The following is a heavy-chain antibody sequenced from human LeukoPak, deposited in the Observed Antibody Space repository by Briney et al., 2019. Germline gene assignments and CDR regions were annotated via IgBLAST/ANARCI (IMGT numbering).Heavy chain of an antibody. Sequence: GGSLRLSSVSPAIASSSKQMSCGRPGPRGGVGRVSVTFKGGNTYYADSVKGRFITCRDNSKNTLYLQMNSLRAEDTALYYCEREVPPYYDDRSGYYGGYYFDYWGQGTLVIVSS. V-gene: IGHV3-53*01. D-gene: IGHD3-22*01. CDR2: TFKGGNT. CDR1: AIASSSKQ. J-gene: IGHJ4*02. CDR3: EREVPPYYDDRSGYYGGYYFDY.